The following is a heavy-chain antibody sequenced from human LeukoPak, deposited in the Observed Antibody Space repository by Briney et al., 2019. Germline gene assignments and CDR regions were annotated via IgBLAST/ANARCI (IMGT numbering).Heavy chain of an antibody. Sequence: PGGSLRLSCAVSGLTFSSYAMHWVRQAPGKGLEWVAVISYDGSNKYYADSVKGRFTISRDNSKNTLYLQMNSLRAEDTAVYYCARDRGFGELLNLDYWGQGTLVTVSS. CDR1: GLTFSSYA. D-gene: IGHD3-10*01. V-gene: IGHV3-30-3*01. J-gene: IGHJ4*02. CDR2: ISYDGSNK. CDR3: ARDRGFGELLNLDY.